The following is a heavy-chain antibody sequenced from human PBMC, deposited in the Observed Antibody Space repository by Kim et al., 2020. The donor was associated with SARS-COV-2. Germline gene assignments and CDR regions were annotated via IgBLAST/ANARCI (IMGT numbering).Heavy chain of an antibody. Sequence: YNPSLKSRVTISVDKSKNQFSLKLSSVTAADTAVYYCASIHEDQQDYFDYWGQGTLVTVSS. CDR3: ASIHEDQQDYFDY. J-gene: IGHJ4*02. V-gene: IGHV4-4*02.